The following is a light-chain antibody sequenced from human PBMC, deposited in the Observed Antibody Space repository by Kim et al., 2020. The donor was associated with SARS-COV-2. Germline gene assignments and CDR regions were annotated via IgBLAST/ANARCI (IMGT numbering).Light chain of an antibody. CDR1: QSVSSSY. CDR3: QQYGSSPET. J-gene: IGKJ1*01. Sequence: SPGERATLSCRASQSVSSSYLAWYQQKPGQAPRLLIYGASRRATGIPDRFSGSGSGTDFTLTISRLEPEDFAVYYCQQYGSSPETFGQGTKVDIK. V-gene: IGKV3-20*01. CDR2: GAS.